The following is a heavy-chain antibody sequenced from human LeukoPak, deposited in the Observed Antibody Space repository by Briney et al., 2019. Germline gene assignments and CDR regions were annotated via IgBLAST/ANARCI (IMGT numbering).Heavy chain of an antibody. CDR2: IFYSGTT. CDR1: GGSIRSNSYY. D-gene: IGHD6-25*01. CDR3: ARTSGYLSFWFDP. J-gene: IGHJ5*02. Sequence: SETLSLTCIVSGGSIRSNSYYWGWIRQPPGKGLEWIGSIFYSGTTYYNPSLKSRVTISVDTFKNQFSLKLSSVTAADTAVYYCARTSGYLSFWFDPWGQGTLVTVSS. V-gene: IGHV4-39*01.